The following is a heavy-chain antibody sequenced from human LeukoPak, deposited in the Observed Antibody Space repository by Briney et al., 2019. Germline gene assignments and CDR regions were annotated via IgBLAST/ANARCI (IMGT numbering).Heavy chain of an antibody. CDR3: ALRLGHSSGWYED. CDR1: GFTFSSYG. CDR2: ISYDGSNK. V-gene: IGHV3-30*03. Sequence: GGSLRLSCAASGFTFSSYGMHWVRQAPGKGLEWVAVISYDGSNKYYADSVKGRFTISRDNSKNTLYLQMNSLRAEDTAVYYCALRLGHSSGWYEDWGQGTLVTVSS. J-gene: IGHJ4*02. D-gene: IGHD6-19*01.